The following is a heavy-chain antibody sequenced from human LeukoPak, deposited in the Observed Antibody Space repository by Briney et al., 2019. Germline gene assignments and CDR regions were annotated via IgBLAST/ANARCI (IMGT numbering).Heavy chain of an antibody. Sequence: GASVKVSCKAFGGSCSSEAISWVRDAPGQGLEWMGGIIPIFGTANYAQKFQGRVTITTDEFTSTAYMEVSSLRSEDTAVYYCGIKVGDSGGGSCYSIDYWAEGTLVTVFS. CDR1: GGSCSSEA. CDR2: IIPIFGTA. V-gene: IGHV1-69*05. J-gene: IGHJ4*02. CDR3: GIKVGDSGGGSCYSIDY. D-gene: IGHD2-15*01.